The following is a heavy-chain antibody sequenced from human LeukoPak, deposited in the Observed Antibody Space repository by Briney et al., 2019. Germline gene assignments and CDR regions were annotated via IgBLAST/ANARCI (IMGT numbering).Heavy chain of an antibody. Sequence: PGRSLRLSCAASGFTFSSYGMHWVRQAPGKGLEWVAVISYDGSNKYYADSVKGRFTISRDNSKNTLYLQMNSLRAEDTAVYYCANAGAQGTTGDAFDIWAQGTMVTVSS. D-gene: IGHD1-7*01. J-gene: IGHJ3*02. CDR2: ISYDGSNK. V-gene: IGHV3-30*18. CDR3: ANAGAQGTTGDAFDI. CDR1: GFTFSSYG.